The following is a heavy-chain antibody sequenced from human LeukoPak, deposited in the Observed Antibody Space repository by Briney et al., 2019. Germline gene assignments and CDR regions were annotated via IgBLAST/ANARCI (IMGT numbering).Heavy chain of an antibody. CDR2: VSYSGST. J-gene: IGHJ4*02. CDR1: GGSVSSGGSVSSGRYS. CDR3: ARDSFYSGSDY. D-gene: IGHD1-26*01. V-gene: IGHV4-61*01. Sequence: PSETLSLTCTVSGGSVSSGGSVSSGRYSWSWIRQPPGKGLAWIGYVSYSGSTNYNPSLHSRVTISIDTSKNQFSLKLSSVTAADTAVYFCARDSFYSGSDYWGQGTLVTVPS.